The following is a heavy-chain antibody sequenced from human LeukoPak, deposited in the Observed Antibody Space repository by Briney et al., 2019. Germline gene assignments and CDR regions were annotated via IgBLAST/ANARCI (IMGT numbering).Heavy chain of an antibody. V-gene: IGHV3-7*02. CDR1: GFTLSNFW. D-gene: IGHD4-17*01. J-gene: IGHJ4*02. CDR2: INRDGTHK. Sequence: GGSLRLSCAASGFTLSNFWMNWVRQAPGKGLEWVAIINRDGTHKEYVDSVKGRFTISRDNAKNTLYLQMDSLRADDTAVYFCARASTTVPNLLDNWGQGTLVSVSS. CDR3: ARASTTVPNLLDN.